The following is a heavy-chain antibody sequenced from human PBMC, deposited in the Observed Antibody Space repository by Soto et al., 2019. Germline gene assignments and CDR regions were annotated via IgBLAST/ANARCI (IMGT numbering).Heavy chain of an antibody. J-gene: IGHJ6*02. CDR1: GASISGYY. Sequence: SDTLSLTCTVSGASISGYYWSWIRQPPGKGLEWIGYMYNTGSTVYNPSFKSRVTISVDTSKNQFSLKLNSVTAADTAVYYCARDLWGYCGTDCYPLDVWGQGTTVT. CDR3: ARDLWGYCGTDCYPLDV. D-gene: IGHD2-21*02. V-gene: IGHV4-59*01. CDR2: MYNTGST.